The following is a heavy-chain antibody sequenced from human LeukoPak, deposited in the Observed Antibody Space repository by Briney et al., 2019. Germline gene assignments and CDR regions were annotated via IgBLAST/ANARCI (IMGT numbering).Heavy chain of an antibody. J-gene: IGHJ5*02. CDR1: GFIFSNYG. CDR2: ISYDGFNK. D-gene: IGHD2-15*01. V-gene: IGHV3-30*03. CDR3: ARATQYCSGGSCYDTWFDP. Sequence: GGSLRLSCAASGFIFSNYGMHWVRQAPGKGLEWVADISYDGFNKKYVESVEGRFTISRDNSKNTLNLQMNSLRAEDTAVYYCARATQYCSGGSCYDTWFDPWGQGTLVTVSS.